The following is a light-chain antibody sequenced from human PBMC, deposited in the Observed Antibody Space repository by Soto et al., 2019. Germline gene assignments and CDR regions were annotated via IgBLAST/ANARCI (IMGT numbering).Light chain of an antibody. CDR3: TSFTSSNTWV. V-gene: IGLV2-14*01. CDR2: EVS. CDR1: SSDVGGYNY. J-gene: IGLJ3*02. Sequence: QSALTQPASVSGSPGHSITISCTGTSSDVGGYNYVSWFQQYPGKAPKLMIYEVSKRPSGVSNRFSGSKSGNTASLTVSGLQAEDEADYYCTSFTSSNTWVFGGGTKLTVL.